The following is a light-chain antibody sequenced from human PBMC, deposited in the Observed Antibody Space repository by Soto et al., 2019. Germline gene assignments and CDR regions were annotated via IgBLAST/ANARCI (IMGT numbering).Light chain of an antibody. CDR2: SSN. V-gene: IGLV1-44*01. J-gene: IGLJ2*01. Sequence: QSVLTQPPSASGTPGQRVTISCSGSSSNIGSYTINWYQQLPGTAPKLLIYSSNLRPSGVPDRFSGSKSGTSASLAISGLQSEDEADYYCAAWDDSLNGVVFGGGTQLTVL. CDR3: AAWDDSLNGVV. CDR1: SSNIGSYT.